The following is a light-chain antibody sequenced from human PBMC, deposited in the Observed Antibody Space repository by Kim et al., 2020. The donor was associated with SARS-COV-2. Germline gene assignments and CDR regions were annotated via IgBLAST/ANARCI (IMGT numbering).Light chain of an antibody. CDR2: DVS. CDR3: SSYSTTTVL. J-gene: IGLJ2*01. V-gene: IGLV2-14*04. CDR1: NSDVGSYNR. Sequence: PGQSITMSCTGTNSDVGSYNRVYWYQQHPGKAPKLMIYDVSKRPSGVSNRFSGSKSGNTASLTISGLQAEDEADYYCSSYSTTTVLFGGGTQLTVL.